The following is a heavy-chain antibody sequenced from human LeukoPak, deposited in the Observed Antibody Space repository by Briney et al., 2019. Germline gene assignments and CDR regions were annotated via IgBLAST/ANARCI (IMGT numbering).Heavy chain of an antibody. D-gene: IGHD6-13*01. Sequence: ASVKLSCKASGYTFTGYYMHWVRQAPGQGLEWMGWISPNSGDTDIAQKFQGRVTMTRDTSIATSYMEVDSLTSDDTAVYYCARKDKDSSSWAGRRDAFDIWGQGTMVTVSS. CDR1: GYTFTGYY. CDR2: ISPNSGDT. CDR3: ARKDKDSSSWAGRRDAFDI. J-gene: IGHJ3*02. V-gene: IGHV1-2*02.